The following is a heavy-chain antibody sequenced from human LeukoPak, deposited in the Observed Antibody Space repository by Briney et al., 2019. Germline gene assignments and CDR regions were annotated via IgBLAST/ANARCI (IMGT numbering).Heavy chain of an antibody. D-gene: IGHD2-2*01. CDR2: IIPIFGTA. CDR3: ASSFWDIAVVPAAVPDYYMDV. V-gene: IGHV1-69*05. J-gene: IGHJ6*03. Sequence: RASVKVSCKASEGTFSSYAISWVRQAPGQGLEWMGGIIPIFGTANYAQKFQGRVTITTDESTSTAYMELSSLRSEDTAVYYCASSFWDIAVVPAAVPDYYMDVWGKGTTVTVSS. CDR1: EGTFSSYA.